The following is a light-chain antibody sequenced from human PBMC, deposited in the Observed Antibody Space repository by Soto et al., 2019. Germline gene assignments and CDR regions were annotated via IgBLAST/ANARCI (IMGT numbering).Light chain of an antibody. J-gene: IGLJ1*01. CDR2: DVS. CDR1: SSDVGGYNY. Sequence: QSALTQPASVSGSPGQSITISCTGTSSDVGGYNYLSRYQQHPGKAPKVMIYDVSNRPSGVSNRFSGSKSGNTASLTISGLHAEDEADYYCSSYTSSNTLVFGTGTKLTVL. CDR3: SSYTSSNTLV. V-gene: IGLV2-14*03.